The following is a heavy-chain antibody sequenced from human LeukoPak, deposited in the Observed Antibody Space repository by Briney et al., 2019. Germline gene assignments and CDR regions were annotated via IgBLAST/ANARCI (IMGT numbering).Heavy chain of an antibody. CDR3: ATNPSGAHYFDF. J-gene: IGHJ4*02. V-gene: IGHV3-48*02. CDR1: GFTFTTCS. D-gene: IGHD1-14*01. Sequence: GGSLRLSCAASGFTFTTCSMNWVRQAPGKGLEWISYISGSSGTIYYADSVKGRFTISRDNAKNSLFLQMNSLRDEDSAVYYCATNPSGAHYFDFWGQGSLVTVSS. CDR2: ISGSSGTI.